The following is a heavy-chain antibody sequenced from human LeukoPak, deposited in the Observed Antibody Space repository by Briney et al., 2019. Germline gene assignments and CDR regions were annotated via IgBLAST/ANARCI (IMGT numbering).Heavy chain of an antibody. V-gene: IGHV3-30*02. J-gene: IGHJ3*02. Sequence: GGSLRLSCTASGFTFSSYTMHWVRQAPGKGLEWVACIRYDGSNKYYADSVKGRFTISRDNSKNTLYLQMNSLRAEDTALYYCAKDRVTDTDHAAFDIWGQGTMVTDSP. CDR1: GFTFSSYT. D-gene: IGHD5-18*01. CDR3: AKDRVTDTDHAAFDI. CDR2: IRYDGSNK.